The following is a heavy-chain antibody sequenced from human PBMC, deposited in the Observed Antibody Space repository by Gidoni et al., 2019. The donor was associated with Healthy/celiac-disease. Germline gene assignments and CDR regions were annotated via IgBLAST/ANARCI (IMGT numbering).Heavy chain of an antibody. CDR3: ARAAAVAGPSGVEPYYFDY. V-gene: IGHV5-51*03. D-gene: IGHD6-19*01. CDR2: IYPGDSDT. J-gene: IGHJ4*02. CDR1: GYSFTSYW. Sequence: EVQLVQSGAEVKKPRESLKISCKGSGYSFTSYWIGWVRPMPGKGLEWMGIIYPGDSDTRYSPSVQGQVTISADKSISTAYLQWSSLKASDTAMYYCARAAAVAGPSGVEPYYFDYWGQGTLVTVSS.